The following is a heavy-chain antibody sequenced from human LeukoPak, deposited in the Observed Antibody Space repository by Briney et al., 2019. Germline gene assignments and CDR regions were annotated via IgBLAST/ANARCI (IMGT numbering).Heavy chain of an antibody. CDR1: GFTFSSYS. D-gene: IGHD3-16*01. J-gene: IGHJ3*02. V-gene: IGHV3-21*01. CDR2: ISSSSSYI. CDR3: ARDLGDTYAFDI. Sequence: GGSLRLSCAASGFTFSSYSMNWVRQAPGKGLEWVSSISSSSSYIYYADSVKGRFTISRDNAENSLYLQMNSLRAEDTAVYYCARDLGDTYAFDIWGQGTMVTVSS.